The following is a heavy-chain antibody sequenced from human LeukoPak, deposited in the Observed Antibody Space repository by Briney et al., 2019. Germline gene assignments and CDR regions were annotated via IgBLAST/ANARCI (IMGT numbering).Heavy chain of an antibody. CDR3: ASGTAYYYYYMDV. V-gene: IGHV3-30*01. J-gene: IGHJ6*03. Sequence: SVKGRFTISRDNSKNTLYLQMNSLRAEDTAVYYCASGTAYYYYYMDVWGKGTTVTVSS.